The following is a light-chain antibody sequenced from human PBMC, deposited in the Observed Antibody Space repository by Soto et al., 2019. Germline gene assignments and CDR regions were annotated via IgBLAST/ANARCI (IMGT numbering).Light chain of an antibody. V-gene: IGLV3-21*04. CDR2: YDS. CDR3: QVWDSSSDHVV. J-gene: IGLJ2*01. CDR1: NIGRKS. Sequence: SYELTQPPSVSVAPGKTARITCGGNNIGRKSVHWYQQKPGQAPVLVIYYDSDRPSGIPGRFSGSNSGNTATLTISRVEAGDEADYYCQVWDSSSDHVVFGGGTKVTVL.